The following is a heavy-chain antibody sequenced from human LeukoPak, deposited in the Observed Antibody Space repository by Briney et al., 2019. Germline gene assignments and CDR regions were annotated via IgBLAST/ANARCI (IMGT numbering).Heavy chain of an antibody. D-gene: IGHD7-27*01. Sequence: PGGSLRLSCAASGFTFSSYAMSWVRQAPGKGLEWVSAISGSGGSTYYADSVKGRFTISRDNSKNTLYLQMNSLRAEDTAVYYCAKDPNQQGIPYYFDYWGQGTLVTVSS. CDR1: GFTFSSYA. CDR3: AKDPNQQGIPYYFDY. CDR2: ISGSGGST. V-gene: IGHV3-23*01. J-gene: IGHJ4*02.